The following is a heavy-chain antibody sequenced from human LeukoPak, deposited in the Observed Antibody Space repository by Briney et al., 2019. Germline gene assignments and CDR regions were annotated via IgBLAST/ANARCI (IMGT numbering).Heavy chain of an antibody. CDR1: GFTFSSYA. D-gene: IGHD6-19*01. Sequence: GGSLRLSCAASGFTFSSYAMSWVRQAPGKGLEWVGRIKSKTDGETTDYAAPVKGRFTISRDDSKNTLYLQMNSLKTEDTAVYYCTTDQWYFDYWGQGTLVTVSS. CDR2: IKSKTDGETT. V-gene: IGHV3-15*01. J-gene: IGHJ4*02. CDR3: TTDQWYFDY.